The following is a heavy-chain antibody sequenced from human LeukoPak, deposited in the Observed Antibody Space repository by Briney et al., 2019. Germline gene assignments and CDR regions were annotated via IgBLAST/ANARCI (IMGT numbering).Heavy chain of an antibody. CDR1: GGSISSHY. J-gene: IGHJ5*02. CDR3: ARYCSSTSCYLYNWFDP. V-gene: IGHV4-59*11. Sequence: SETLPLTCTVSGGSISSHYWSWIRQPPGKGLEWIGYIYYSGSTNYNPSLKSRVTISVDTSKNQFSLKLSSVTAADTAVYYCARYCSSTSCYLYNWFDPWGQGTLVTVSS. CDR2: IYYSGST. D-gene: IGHD2-2*01.